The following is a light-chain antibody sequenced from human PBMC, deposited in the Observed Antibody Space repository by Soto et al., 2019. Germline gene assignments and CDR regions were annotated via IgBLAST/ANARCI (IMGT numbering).Light chain of an antibody. CDR2: GTS. CDR3: LQDYNYPRT. J-gene: IGKJ1*01. CDR1: QDIRNE. Sequence: AIPMTQSPSSLSASVGDRVTITCRASQDIRNELGWYQQRPGKAPKLLVYGTSNLESGVSSRFSGRGSGTDFTLTISSLQPEDFATYYCLQDYNYPRTFGQGTKVEI. V-gene: IGKV1-6*01.